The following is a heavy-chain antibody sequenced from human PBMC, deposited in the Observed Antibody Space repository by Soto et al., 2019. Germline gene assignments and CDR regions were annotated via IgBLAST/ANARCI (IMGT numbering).Heavy chain of an antibody. CDR1: GFTFSDHY. D-gene: IGHD2-21*01. J-gene: IGHJ4*02. CDR3: ARVFFGIPDY. Sequence: PGGSLRLSCAASGFTFSDHYMDWVRQAPGKGLEWVGRSTNKPNSYTTKYAASVKGRFTISRDVSKNSLYLQMNSLRAEDTAVYYCARVFFGIPDYWGQGTLVTVSS. CDR2: STNKPNSYTT. V-gene: IGHV3-72*01.